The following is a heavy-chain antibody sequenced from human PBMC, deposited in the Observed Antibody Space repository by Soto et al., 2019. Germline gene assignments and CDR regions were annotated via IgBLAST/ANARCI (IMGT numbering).Heavy chain of an antibody. Sequence: EVQLVESGGGLAQPGGSLRLSCAASGFTFRSYWMSWVRQAPGKGLEWVANIKEDGSEKYYVDSVKGRFTISRDNAKKSLYLQMNSLRVEDTAVYDCAREGEYGGDDLDPWGQGTLVTVSP. D-gene: IGHD2-21*01. CDR2: IKEDGSEK. J-gene: IGHJ5*02. CDR3: AREGEYGGDDLDP. CDR1: GFTFRSYW. V-gene: IGHV3-7*01.